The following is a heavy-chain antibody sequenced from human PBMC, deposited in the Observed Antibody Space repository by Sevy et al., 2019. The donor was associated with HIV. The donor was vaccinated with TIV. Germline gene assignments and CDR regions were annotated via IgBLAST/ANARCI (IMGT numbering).Heavy chain of an antibody. CDR2: IYYSGST. CDR3: ARAPYEYSSSWYDAFDI. D-gene: IGHD6-13*01. Sequence: SETLSLTCTVSGGSISSYYWSWIRQPPGRGLEWIGYIYYSGSTNYNPSLKSRVTISVDTSKNQFSLKLSSVTAADTAVYYCARAPYEYSSSWYDAFDIWGQGTMVTVSS. CDR1: GGSISSYY. V-gene: IGHV4-59*01. J-gene: IGHJ3*02.